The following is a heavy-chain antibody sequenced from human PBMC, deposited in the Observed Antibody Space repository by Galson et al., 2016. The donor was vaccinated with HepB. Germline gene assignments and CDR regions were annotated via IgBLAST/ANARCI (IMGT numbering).Heavy chain of an antibody. D-gene: IGHD7-27*01. J-gene: IGHJ4*02. CDR2: TFYRSNWQN. Sequence: CAISWDSVSNNNAGWYWIRQSPSSGLECLGRTFYRSNWQNDYAESVRSRITIHADTSRNQFSLHLNSVTPEDTGVYYCSRSYLLGRGFGWWGQGTLVTVSS. V-gene: IGHV6-1*01. CDR1: WDSVSNNNAG. CDR3: SRSYLLGRGFGW.